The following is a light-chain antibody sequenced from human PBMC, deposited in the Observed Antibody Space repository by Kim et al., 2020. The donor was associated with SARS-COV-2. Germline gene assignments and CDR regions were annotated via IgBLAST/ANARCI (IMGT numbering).Light chain of an antibody. CDR2: QTS. V-gene: IGKV1-5*03. Sequence: DIQVTQSPSTLSASVGDRVTISCRASQSPSPWVAWYQQKPGQAPKLLLYQTSTLETDVPSRFSGSGSGTEFTLTISGLQPDDFATYYCQQYHESSTFGQGTKLEI. CDR3: QQYHESST. CDR1: QSPSPW. J-gene: IGKJ1*01.